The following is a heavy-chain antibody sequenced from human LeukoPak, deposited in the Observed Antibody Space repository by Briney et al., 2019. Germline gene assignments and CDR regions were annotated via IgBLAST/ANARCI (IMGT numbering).Heavy chain of an antibody. J-gene: IGHJ4*02. Sequence: GGSLRLSCAASGFTFSSYEMNWVRQAPGKGLEWVSYTTSSGSTIYYAGSVKGRFTISRDNAKNSLYLQMNSLGAEDTAVYYCARVRSGAYFDYWGQGTLVTVSS. V-gene: IGHV3-48*03. CDR3: ARVRSGAYFDY. CDR2: TTSSGSTI. D-gene: IGHD3-10*01. CDR1: GFTFSSYE.